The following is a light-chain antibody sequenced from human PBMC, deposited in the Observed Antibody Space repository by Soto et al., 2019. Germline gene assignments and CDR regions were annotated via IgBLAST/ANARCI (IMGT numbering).Light chain of an antibody. CDR3: QQCGTSPLT. CDR2: GAS. J-gene: IGKJ4*01. V-gene: IGKV3-20*01. Sequence: TALTQSPNALSLSPGEGATLSCTASQTVKNNYLAWYQQRRGLAPRLLIYGASGRATGIPDRFSGSGSGTDFTLTITRLDHEDLAVYYCQQCGTSPLTFGGVTKVDIK. CDR1: QTVKNNY.